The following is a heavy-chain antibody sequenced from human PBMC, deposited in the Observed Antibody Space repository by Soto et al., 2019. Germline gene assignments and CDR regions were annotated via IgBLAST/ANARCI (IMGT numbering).Heavy chain of an antibody. CDR1: GGTFSSYA. V-gene: IGHV1-69*13. CDR3: ARGLGYCSSTSCYLGHWFDP. D-gene: IGHD2-2*01. Sequence: SVKVSCKASGGTFSSYAISWVRQAPGQGLEWMGGIIPIFGTANYAQKFQGRVTITADESTSTAYMELSSLRSEDTAVYYCARGLGYCSSTSCYLGHWFDPWGQGTLVTVSS. CDR2: IIPIFGTA. J-gene: IGHJ5*02.